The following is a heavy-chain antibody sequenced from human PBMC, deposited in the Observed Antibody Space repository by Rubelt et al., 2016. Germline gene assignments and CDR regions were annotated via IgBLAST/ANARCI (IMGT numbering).Heavy chain of an antibody. CDR3: ARLTPKSIAARSGWFDP. V-gene: IGHV4-31*03. Sequence: QVQLQESGPGLVKPSQTLSLTCTVSGGSISSGGYYWSWIRQHPGKGLEWIGYIYYSGSTNYNPSLKRRGTISGDPSKTQFSLKLSSVTAADTTVYYCARLTPKSIAARSGWFDPWGQGTLVTVSS. J-gene: IGHJ5*02. CDR1: GGSISSGGYY. D-gene: IGHD6-6*01. CDR2: IYYSGST.